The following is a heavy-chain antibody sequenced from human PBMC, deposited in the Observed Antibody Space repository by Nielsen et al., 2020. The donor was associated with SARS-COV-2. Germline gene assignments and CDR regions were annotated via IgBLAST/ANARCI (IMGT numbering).Heavy chain of an antibody. V-gene: IGHV3-49*04. CDR3: ARALLGKGVTGLDY. CDR1: GFTFSNYA. D-gene: IGHD1-20*01. Sequence: GESLKISCAASGFTFSNYAMSWVRQAPGKGLEWVGFIRSKASGGTTEYAASVKGRFIISRDDSKSIAYLQMNSLRAEDTAVYYCARALLGKGVTGLDYWGQGTLVTVSS. CDR2: IRSKASGGTT. J-gene: IGHJ4*02.